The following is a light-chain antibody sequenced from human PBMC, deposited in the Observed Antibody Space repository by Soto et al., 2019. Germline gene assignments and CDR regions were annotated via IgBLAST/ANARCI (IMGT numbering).Light chain of an antibody. CDR2: DAS. V-gene: IGKV3-11*01. CDR1: QSVSSY. Sequence: EIVLTQSPATLSLSPVERATLSCRASQSVSSYLAWYQQKPGQAPRLLIYDASNRATGIPARFSGSGSGTAFTLTISRLESEDSAVYYCQQRSNFFGPGTKVDIK. J-gene: IGKJ3*01. CDR3: QQRSNF.